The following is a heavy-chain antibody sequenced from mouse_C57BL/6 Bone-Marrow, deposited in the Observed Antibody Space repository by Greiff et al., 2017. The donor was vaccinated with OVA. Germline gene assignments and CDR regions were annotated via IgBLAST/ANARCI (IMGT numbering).Heavy chain of an antibody. V-gene: IGHV1-66*01. CDR3: ARERGYYGCAY. D-gene: IGHD2-3*01. J-gene: IGHJ3*01. Sequence: VQLQQSGPELVKPGASVKISCKASGYSFTSYYIHWVKQRPGQGLEWIGWIYPGSGNTKYNEKFKGKATLTADTSSSTAYMQLSSLTSEDSAVYYCARERGYYGCAYWGQGTLVTVSA. CDR2: IYPGSGNT. CDR1: GYSFTSYY.